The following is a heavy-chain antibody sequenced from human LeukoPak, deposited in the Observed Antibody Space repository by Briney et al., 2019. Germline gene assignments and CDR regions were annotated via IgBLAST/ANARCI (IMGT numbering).Heavy chain of an antibody. V-gene: IGHV4-59*01. CDR2: IYYSGIT. CDR3: ARAGRWEGRPHAFDI. Sequence: SETLSLTCTVSGGSISSYYWNWIRQPPGKGLEWIGYIYYSGITNYNPSLKSRVTISVDTSKSQFSLKLSSVTAADTAVYYCARAGRWEGRPHAFDIRGQGTMVTVSS. D-gene: IGHD1-26*01. CDR1: GGSISSYY. J-gene: IGHJ3*02.